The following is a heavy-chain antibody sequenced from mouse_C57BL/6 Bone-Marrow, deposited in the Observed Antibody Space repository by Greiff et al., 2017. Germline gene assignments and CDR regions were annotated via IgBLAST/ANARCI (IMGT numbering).Heavy chain of an antibody. CDR2: IYPRSGNT. J-gene: IGHJ3*01. CDR3: ATKNRQLRLWFAY. CDR1: GYTFTRDG. V-gene: IGHV1-81*01. Sequence: QVQLQQSGAELARPGASVKLSCKASGYTFTRDGISWVKQRTGQGLEWIGEIYPRSGNTYYNEKFKGKATLTADKSSSTAYMELRSLTSSDSAVYYCATKNRQLRLWFAYWGQGTLVTVSA. D-gene: IGHD3-2*02.